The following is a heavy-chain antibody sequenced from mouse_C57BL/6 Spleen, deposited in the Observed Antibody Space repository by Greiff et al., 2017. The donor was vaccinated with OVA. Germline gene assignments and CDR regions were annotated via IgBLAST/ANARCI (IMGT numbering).Heavy chain of an antibody. CDR1: GFTFSSYA. J-gene: IGHJ2*01. CDR2: ISDGGSYT. D-gene: IGHD2-4*01. V-gene: IGHV5-4*01. Sequence: VQLQQSGGGLVKPGGSLKLSCAASGFTFSSYAMSWVRQTPEKRLEWVATISDGGSYTYYPDNVKGRFTISRDNAKNNLYLQMSHLKSEDTAMYYCARDRNDYDGEGYYFDYWGQGTTLTVSS. CDR3: ARDRNDYDGEGYYFDY.